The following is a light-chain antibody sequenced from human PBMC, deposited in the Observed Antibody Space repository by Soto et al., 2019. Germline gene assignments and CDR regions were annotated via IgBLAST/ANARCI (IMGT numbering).Light chain of an antibody. V-gene: IGKV1-5*03. CDR2: KAS. Sequence: KMADSTTARAASVEARVTSAVLASQTISSWLAWYQQKPGKAPKLLIYKASTLKSGVPSRFSVFGSGTEFALGISSLQSYCFAISFYEGHNTYAGAFAEGTKLDIK. J-gene: IGKJ1*01. CDR3: EGHNTYAGA. CDR1: QTISSW.